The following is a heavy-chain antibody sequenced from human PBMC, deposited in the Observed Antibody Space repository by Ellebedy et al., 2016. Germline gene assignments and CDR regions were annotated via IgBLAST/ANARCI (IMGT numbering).Heavy chain of an antibody. V-gene: IGHV3-21*01. CDR1: GFTFSSYS. J-gene: IGHJ4*02. CDR3: AREKNSGSYGY. Sequence: GESLKISXAASGFTFSSYSMNWVRQAPGKGLEWVSSISSSSSYIYYADSVKGRFTISRDNAKNSLHLQMNSLRAEDTAVYYCAREKNSGSYGYWGQGTLVTVSS. D-gene: IGHD1-26*01. CDR2: ISSSSSYI.